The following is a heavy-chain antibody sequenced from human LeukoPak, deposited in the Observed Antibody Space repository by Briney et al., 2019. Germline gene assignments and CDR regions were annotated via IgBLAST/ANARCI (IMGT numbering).Heavy chain of an antibody. Sequence: GGSLRLSCAASGLTFSSSWMTWVRQAPGKGLEWVAKMNQDGSAKYYVDSVRGRFTISRDNAENSLFLQMNSLRVDDTALYYCARDPAFGALDYWGQGTLVTVSS. V-gene: IGHV3-7*01. D-gene: IGHD3-10*01. J-gene: IGHJ4*02. CDR1: GLTFSSSW. CDR2: MNQDGSAK. CDR3: ARDPAFGALDY.